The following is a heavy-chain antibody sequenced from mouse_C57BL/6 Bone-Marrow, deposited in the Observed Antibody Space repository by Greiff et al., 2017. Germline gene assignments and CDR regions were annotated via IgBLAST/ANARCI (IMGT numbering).Heavy chain of an antibody. CDR1: GFTFSSYG. CDR3: ARCSYYLDY. J-gene: IGHJ2*01. Sequence: EVKLMESGGDLVKPGGSLKLSCAASGFTFSSYGMSWVRQTPDKRLEWVATFSSGGSYTYYPDSVKGRFTISRDNAKNTLYLQLSSLKSEDTAMYYCARCSYYLDYWGQGTTLTVSS. D-gene: IGHD1-1*01. V-gene: IGHV5-6*01. CDR2: FSSGGSYT.